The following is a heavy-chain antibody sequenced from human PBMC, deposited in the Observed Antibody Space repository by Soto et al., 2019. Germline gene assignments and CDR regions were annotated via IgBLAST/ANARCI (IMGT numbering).Heavy chain of an antibody. V-gene: IGHV4-39*02. CDR3: ARADRTLVTSYSLDV. Sequence: SETLSLTCSVSGDSISTSYYYLGWIRQPTGKGLEWIGHLFYSWGTYYHPSLKSRLTISRDTSKKHFSLKVSSLTDADTAAYYCARADRTLVTSYSLDVWGQGTTVTVSS. CDR2: LFYSWGT. D-gene: IGHD2-21*02. CDR1: GDSISTSYYY. J-gene: IGHJ6*02.